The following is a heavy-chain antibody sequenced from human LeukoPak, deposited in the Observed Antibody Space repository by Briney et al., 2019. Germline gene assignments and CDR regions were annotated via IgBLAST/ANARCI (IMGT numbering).Heavy chain of an antibody. V-gene: IGHV3-23*01. CDR1: GFTFSIYA. CDR2: ISGSDGRT. D-gene: IGHD5-18*01. J-gene: IGHJ4*02. CDR3: AKDRDTYGYVTSFDY. Sequence: GGPLRLSCAASGFTFSIYAMSWVRRTPGQGLEWVSAISGSDGRTYYADAVKGRFTISRDNSKNTLYLQMNSLRADDTAVFYCAKDRDTYGYVTSFDYWGQGTLVTVSS.